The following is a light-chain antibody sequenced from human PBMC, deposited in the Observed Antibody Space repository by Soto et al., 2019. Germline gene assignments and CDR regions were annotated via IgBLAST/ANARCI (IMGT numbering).Light chain of an antibody. CDR1: SSDVGAYNY. Sequence: QSVLTQPPSASGSAGQSVTSSCTGTSSDVGAYNYVSWYQQYPGKAPKLMIYEVSKRPSGVPDRFSGSKSGKTASLTVSGLQPEDEADYYCTSYAGSNIWVFGGGTKVTVL. V-gene: IGLV2-8*01. CDR2: EVS. CDR3: TSYAGSNIWV. J-gene: IGLJ3*02.